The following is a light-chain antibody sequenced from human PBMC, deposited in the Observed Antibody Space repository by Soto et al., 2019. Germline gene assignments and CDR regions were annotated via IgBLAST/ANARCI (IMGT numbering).Light chain of an antibody. J-gene: IGKJ2*01. Sequence: EVVLTQSPGTLSLSPGERATLSCRASQSIINNYLAWYQQRPGQAPRLLIYGSSDRATGIPGRFSGSGSGTDFTLTISRLEPEDFAVYYCHQYGSTPLYTFGQGTKVEI. CDR2: GSS. CDR1: QSIINNY. V-gene: IGKV3-20*01. CDR3: HQYGSTPLYT.